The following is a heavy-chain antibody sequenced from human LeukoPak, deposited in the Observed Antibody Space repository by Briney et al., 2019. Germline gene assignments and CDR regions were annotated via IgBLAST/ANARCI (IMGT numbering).Heavy chain of an antibody. V-gene: IGHV3-7*03. CDR3: AKGDNGILTGYYNSFDS. J-gene: IGHJ4*02. Sequence: GGSLRLSCAASGFTFSSYWMTWVRQAPGKGLEWVANIKQDGSEKYYVNSVKGRFTISRDNSRNTLYLQMNSLRAEDTALFYCAKGDNGILTGYYNSFDSWGQGTLVTVSS. CDR2: IKQDGSEK. D-gene: IGHD3-9*01. CDR1: GFTFSSYW.